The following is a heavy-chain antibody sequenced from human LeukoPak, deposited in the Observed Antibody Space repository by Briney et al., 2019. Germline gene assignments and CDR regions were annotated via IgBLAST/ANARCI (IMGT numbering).Heavy chain of an antibody. V-gene: IGHV3-21*01. CDR1: GFSFNNYA. CDR2: ISSGSSYI. J-gene: IGHJ4*02. CDR3: ARHYDFWSGYYTDY. D-gene: IGHD3-3*01. Sequence: GGSLRRYCSASGFSFNNYAMNWVRQAPGKGLEWVSSISSGSSYIYYADSVKGRFTISRDNAKTSLYLQMNSLRAEDTAVYYCARHYDFWSGYYTDYWGQGTLVTVSS.